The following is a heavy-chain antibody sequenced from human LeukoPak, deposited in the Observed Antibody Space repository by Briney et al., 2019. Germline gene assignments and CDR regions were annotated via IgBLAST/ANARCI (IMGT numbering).Heavy chain of an antibody. CDR3: ATALIAVAGTLSDRFDL. CDR1: GYTLTELS. V-gene: IGHV1-24*01. J-gene: IGHJ2*01. CDR2: FDPEGGET. D-gene: IGHD6-19*01. Sequence: ASVKVSCKVSGYTLTELSMHWVRQAPGKGLEWMGGFDPEGGETIYAQKFQGRVTMTEDTSTDTAYMELSSLRSEDTAVYYCATALIAVAGTLSDRFDLWGRGTLVTVSS.